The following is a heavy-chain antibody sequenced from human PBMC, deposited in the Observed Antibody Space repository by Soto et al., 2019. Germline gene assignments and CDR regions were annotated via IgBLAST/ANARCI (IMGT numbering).Heavy chain of an antibody. J-gene: IGHJ4*02. Sequence: EVQLLESGGGLVQPGGSLRLSCAASGFTFSSYAMSWVRQAPGKGLEWVSAISGSGGSTYYADSVKGRFTISRDNSKNTLYLQMNSLRAEDTAVYYCANGDRYCSSTSCSRLNYWGQGTLVTVSS. CDR1: GFTFSSYA. CDR2: ISGSGGST. D-gene: IGHD2-2*01. V-gene: IGHV3-23*01. CDR3: ANGDRYCSSTSCSRLNY.